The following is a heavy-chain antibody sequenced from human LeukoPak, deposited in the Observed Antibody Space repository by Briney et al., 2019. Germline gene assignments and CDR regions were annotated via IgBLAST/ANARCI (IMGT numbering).Heavy chain of an antibody. Sequence: PSETLSLTCTVSGASMSRYYWTWIRQPPGKGLEWIGYVYYLGSTNYNPSLNSRVIISLETSKNQFSLKLSSVTAADTAVYYCARIRDCSSTSCYTSRGHYMDVWGKGTTVTVSS. J-gene: IGHJ6*03. CDR2: VYYLGST. D-gene: IGHD2-2*02. CDR1: GASMSRYY. CDR3: ARIRDCSSTSCYTSRGHYMDV. V-gene: IGHV4-59*08.